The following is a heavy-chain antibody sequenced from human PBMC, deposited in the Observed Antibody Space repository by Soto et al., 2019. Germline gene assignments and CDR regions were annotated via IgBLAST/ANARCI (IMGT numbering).Heavy chain of an antibody. Sequence: QVQLVQSGAEVKKPGASVKVSCKASGYSFINYPMQWVRQAPGQSLEWMGWINADNSNTKYSQNFQGRVTITRDTSASTAYMELGSLRSEDTAVYYCATTYYYDGAGVDAFDLWGQGTMVIVSP. CDR3: ATTYYYDGAGVDAFDL. D-gene: IGHD3-22*01. CDR2: INADNSNT. V-gene: IGHV1-3*01. J-gene: IGHJ3*01. CDR1: GYSFINYP.